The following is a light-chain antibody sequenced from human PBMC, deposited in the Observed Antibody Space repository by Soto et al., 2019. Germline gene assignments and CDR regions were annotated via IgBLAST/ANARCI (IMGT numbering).Light chain of an antibody. CDR3: PQYGSSPWK. V-gene: IGKV3-20*01. J-gene: IGKJ1*01. CDR1: QSVSSSY. CDR2: GAS. Sequence: EIVLTQSPGTLSLSPGERATLSCRASQSVSSSYLAWYQQKPGQAPRLLIYGASSRATGIPDRFSGSGSGTDFTLTISRLEPEDFAVYYCPQYGSSPWKFGQGTKVDIK.